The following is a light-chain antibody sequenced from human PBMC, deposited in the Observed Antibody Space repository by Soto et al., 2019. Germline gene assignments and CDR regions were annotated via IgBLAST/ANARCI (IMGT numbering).Light chain of an antibody. CDR3: MQTLQTPYT. Sequence: DIVMTQSPLSLPVIPGEPASISCKSSQSLLHSNGYSYLDWYLQKPGQSPQVLMYLGSNRASVAPDRFRGSGSGTDFTLKISRGEAEDVGIYYCMQTLQTPYTFGQGTKVDIK. V-gene: IGKV2-28*01. CDR2: LGS. J-gene: IGKJ2*01. CDR1: QSLLHSNGYSY.